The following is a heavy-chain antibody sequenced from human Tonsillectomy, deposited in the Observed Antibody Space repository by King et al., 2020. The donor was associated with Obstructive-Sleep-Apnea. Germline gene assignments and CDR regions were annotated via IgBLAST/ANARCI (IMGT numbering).Heavy chain of an antibody. Sequence: VQLQESGPGLVKPSQTLSLTCTVSGGSISSGDYYWSWIRQPPGKGLEWVGYIFYSGSTYSNPSLKSRVTISVDTSKNQFSLKLSSVTAADTAVYYCAREFYLSGTYYGYWFDPWGQGTLVTVSS. CDR3: AREFYLSGTYYGYWFDP. CDR2: IFYSGST. J-gene: IGHJ5*02. V-gene: IGHV4-30-4*01. CDR1: GGSISSGDYY. D-gene: IGHD3-10*01.